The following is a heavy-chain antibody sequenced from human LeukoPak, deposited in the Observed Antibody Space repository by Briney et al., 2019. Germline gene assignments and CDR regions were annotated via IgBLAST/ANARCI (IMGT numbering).Heavy chain of an antibody. CDR2: IYYSGST. J-gene: IGHJ3*02. CDR3: ARRGIQLWSDAFDI. D-gene: IGHD5-18*01. Sequence: PSETLSLTCTVSGGSISSSSYYWGWIRQPPGKGLEWIGSIYYSGSTYYNPSLKSRVTISVDTSKNQFSLKLSSVTAADTAVYYCARRGIQLWSDAFDIWGQGTMVTVSS. V-gene: IGHV4-39*01. CDR1: GGSISSSSYY.